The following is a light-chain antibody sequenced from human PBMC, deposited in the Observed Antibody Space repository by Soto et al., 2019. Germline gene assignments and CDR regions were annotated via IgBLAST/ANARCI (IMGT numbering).Light chain of an antibody. J-gene: IGKJ5*01. CDR3: QQYNNWPLIT. Sequence: SQNIRSSLAWYQQRPGQAPRLLIYDASTRATGIPPRFSGGGSGTEFTVTISSLQSEDFAVYYCQQYNNWPLITFGQGTRLEIK. CDR1: QNIRSS. CDR2: DAS. V-gene: IGKV3-15*01.